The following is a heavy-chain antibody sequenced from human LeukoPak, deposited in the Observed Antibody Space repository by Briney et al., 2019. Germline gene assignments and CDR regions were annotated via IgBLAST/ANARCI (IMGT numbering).Heavy chain of an antibody. CDR2: INPSGGST. J-gene: IGHJ4*02. Sequence: ASVKVSCKASGYTFTSYYMHWVRQAPGQGLEWMGIINPSGGSTSYAQKFQGRVTMTRDTSISTAYMELSRLRSDDTAVYYCARGLGQRGYWGQGTLVTVSS. CDR1: GYTFTSYY. CDR3: ARGLGQRGY. D-gene: IGHD3/OR15-3a*01. V-gene: IGHV1-46*01.